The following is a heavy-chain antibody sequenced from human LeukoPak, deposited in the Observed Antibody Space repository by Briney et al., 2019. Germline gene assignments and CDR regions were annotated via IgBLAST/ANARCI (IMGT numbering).Heavy chain of an antibody. Sequence: GGSLRLSCAASGFTVSSNYMSWVRQAPGKGLEWVSSISSSSSYIYYADSVKGRFTISRDNAKNSLYLQMNSLRAEDTAVYYCARGGYSYGSLTWGQGTLVTVSS. D-gene: IGHD5-18*01. CDR3: ARGGYSYGSLT. J-gene: IGHJ5*02. V-gene: IGHV3-21*01. CDR1: GFTVSSNY. CDR2: ISSSSSYI.